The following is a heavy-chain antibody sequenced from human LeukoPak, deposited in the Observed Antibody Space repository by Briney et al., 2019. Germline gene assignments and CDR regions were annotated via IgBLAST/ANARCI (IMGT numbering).Heavy chain of an antibody. V-gene: IGHV3-23*01. D-gene: IGHD3-22*01. Sequence: GGSLRLSCAASGFTFSSYAMSWVRQAPGKGLEWVSAISGSGGSTYYADSVKGQFTISRDNSKNTLYLQMNSLRAEDTAVYSCAKERIDYYDSTFDYWGQGTLVTVSS. J-gene: IGHJ4*02. CDR2: ISGSGGST. CDR1: GFTFSSYA. CDR3: AKERIDYYDSTFDY.